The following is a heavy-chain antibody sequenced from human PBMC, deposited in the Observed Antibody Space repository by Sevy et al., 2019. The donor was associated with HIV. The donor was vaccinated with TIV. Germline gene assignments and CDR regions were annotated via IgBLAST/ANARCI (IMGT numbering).Heavy chain of an antibody. CDR2: INRSGST. Sequence: SETLSLTCAVYGGSFSGYYWSWIRQPPGKGLEWIGEINRSGSTNYNPSLKSRVTISVDTSKNQFSLKLSSVTAADTAVYYCARGTSYYDSSGNTFDYWGQGTLVTVSS. D-gene: IGHD3-22*01. CDR3: ARGTSYYDSSGNTFDY. V-gene: IGHV4-34*01. J-gene: IGHJ4*02. CDR1: GGSFSGYY.